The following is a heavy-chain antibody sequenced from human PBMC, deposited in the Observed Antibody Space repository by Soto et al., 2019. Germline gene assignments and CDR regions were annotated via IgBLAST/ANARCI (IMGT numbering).Heavy chain of an antibody. CDR1: GGSISSSSYY. J-gene: IGHJ4*02. D-gene: IGHD4-17*01. V-gene: IGHV4-39*01. Sequence: SETLSLTCTVSGGSISSSSYYWGWIRQPPGKGLEWIGSIYYSGSTYYNPSLKSRVTISVDTSKNQFSLKLGSVTAADTAVYYCARRSYGGKVYWGQGTLVTVSS. CDR3: ARRSYGGKVY. CDR2: IYYSGST.